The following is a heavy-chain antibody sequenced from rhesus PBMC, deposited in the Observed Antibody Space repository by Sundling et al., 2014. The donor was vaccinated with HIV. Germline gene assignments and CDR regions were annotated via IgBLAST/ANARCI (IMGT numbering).Heavy chain of an antibody. CDR3: TNGRRVYYGLDS. V-gene: IGHV3-103*01. J-gene: IGHJ6*01. CDR1: GFTFSSYA. CDR2: ISSGYIP. D-gene: IGHD5-24*01. Sequence: EVQLVESGGGLAKPGGSLRLSCAASGFTFSSYAMHWVRQAPGKGLEWVSAISSGYIPYYTDSVKGRFTISRDNSKNTLSLQMNSLRPEDTAVYYCTNGRRVYYGLDSWGQGVVVTVSS.